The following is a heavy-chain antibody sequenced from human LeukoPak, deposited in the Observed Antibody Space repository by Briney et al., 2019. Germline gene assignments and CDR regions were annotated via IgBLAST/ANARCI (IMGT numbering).Heavy chain of an antibody. CDR1: GGSISSGGYF. Sequence: SETLSLTCTVSGGSISSGGYFWSWIRQPAGKGLEWIGRFYASGSTNYNPSLQSRVTISVDTSKNQFSLKLSSVTAADTAVYYCARINRLAAAGQYFDYWGQGTLVTVSS. V-gene: IGHV4-61*02. J-gene: IGHJ4*02. CDR3: ARINRLAAAGQYFDY. D-gene: IGHD6-13*01. CDR2: FYASGST.